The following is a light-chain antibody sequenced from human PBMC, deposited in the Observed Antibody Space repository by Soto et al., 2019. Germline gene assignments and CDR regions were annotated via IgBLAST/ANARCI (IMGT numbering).Light chain of an antibody. CDR3: QQYYSSPTWT. CDR1: QNIFYSSNNKNY. CDR2: WAS. Sequence: DIVMTQSPDSLAVSLGERATINCKSSQNIFYSSNNKNYLAWYQQKPGQPPKLPIYWASTRESGVPDRFSGSGSGTDFTLTISSLQAEDVAIYYCQQYYSSPTWTFGQGTKVEIK. J-gene: IGKJ1*01. V-gene: IGKV4-1*01.